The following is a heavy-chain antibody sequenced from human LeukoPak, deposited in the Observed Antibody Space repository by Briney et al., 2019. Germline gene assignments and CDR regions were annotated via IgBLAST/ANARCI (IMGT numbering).Heavy chain of an antibody. CDR2: ISWNSGSI. V-gene: IGHV3-9*03. CDR3: AKGGEMATIGGYFDY. Sequence: PGGSLRLSCAASGFTFDDYAMHWVRQAPGKGLEWVSGISWNSGSIVYEDSVKGRFTISRDNAKNSLYLQMNSLRAEDMALYYCAKGGEMATIGGYFDYWGQGTLVTVSS. J-gene: IGHJ4*02. D-gene: IGHD5-24*01. CDR1: GFTFDDYA.